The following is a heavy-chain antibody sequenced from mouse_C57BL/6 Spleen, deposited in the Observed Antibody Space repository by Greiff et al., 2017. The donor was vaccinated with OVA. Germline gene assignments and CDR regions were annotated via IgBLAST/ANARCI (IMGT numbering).Heavy chain of an antibody. CDR2: ISSGGSYT. CDR1: GFTFSSYG. Sequence: EVQGVESGGDLVKPGGSLKLSCAASGFTFSSYGMSWVRQTPDKRLEWVATISSGGSYTYYPASVKGRFTISRDNAKNTLYLQMSSLKSEDTALYYCARRMIKWYFDVWGTGTTVTVSS. V-gene: IGHV5-6*01. J-gene: IGHJ1*03. D-gene: IGHD2-4*01. CDR3: ARRMIKWYFDV.